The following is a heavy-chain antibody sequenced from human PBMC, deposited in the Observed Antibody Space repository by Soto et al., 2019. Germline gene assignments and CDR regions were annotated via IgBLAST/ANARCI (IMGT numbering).Heavy chain of an antibody. CDR2: IYYSGST. CDR3: ARSPDIVVVPAANAFDI. J-gene: IGHJ3*02. CDR1: GGSISSGGYY. D-gene: IGHD2-2*01. Sequence: QVQLQESGPGLVKPSQTLSLTCTVSGGSISSGGYYWSWIRQHPGKGLEWIGYIYYSGSTNYNPSRKSRVTISVDTSKNPFSLKLSSVTAADTAVYYCARSPDIVVVPAANAFDIWGQGTMVTVSS. V-gene: IGHV4-31*03.